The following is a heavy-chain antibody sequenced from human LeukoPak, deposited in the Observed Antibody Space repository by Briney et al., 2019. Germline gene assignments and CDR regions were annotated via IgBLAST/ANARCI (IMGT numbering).Heavy chain of an antibody. Sequence: ASVKVSCKASGYTFTGYYMHWVRQAPGQGLEWMGIINPSGGSTSYAQKFQGRVTMTRDTSTSTVYMELSSLRSEDTAVYYCARDPQWLVFDYWGQGTLVTVSS. V-gene: IGHV1-46*01. D-gene: IGHD6-19*01. J-gene: IGHJ4*02. CDR2: INPSGGST. CDR1: GYTFTGYY. CDR3: ARDPQWLVFDY.